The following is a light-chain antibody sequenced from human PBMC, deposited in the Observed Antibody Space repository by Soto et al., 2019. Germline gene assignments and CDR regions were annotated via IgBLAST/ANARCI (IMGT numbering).Light chain of an antibody. V-gene: IGKV3-20*01. J-gene: IGKJ3*01. CDR1: QSVSSSY. CDR3: QQYGSSPFT. Sequence: EIVLTQSPGTLSLSPGERATLSCRASQSVSSSYLAWYQQKPGQAPRLLMYGASSRATDIPDRFSGSGSGTDFTLTISRLEPEDFAVYYCQQYGSSPFTFGPGTKVEIK. CDR2: GAS.